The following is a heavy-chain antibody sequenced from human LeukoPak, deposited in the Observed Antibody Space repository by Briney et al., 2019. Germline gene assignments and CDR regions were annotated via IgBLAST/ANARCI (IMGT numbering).Heavy chain of an antibody. CDR1: GFTFSSYA. D-gene: IGHD2-15*01. CDR3: ASSQVVAAKPDDY. CDR2: ISYDGSNK. V-gene: IGHV3-30*14. J-gene: IGHJ4*02. Sequence: GGSLRLSCAASGFTFSSYAMHWVRQAPGKGLEWVAVISYDGSNKYYADSVKGRFTISRDNSKNTLYLQMNSLRAEDTAVYYCASSQVVAAKPDDYWGQGTLVTVSS.